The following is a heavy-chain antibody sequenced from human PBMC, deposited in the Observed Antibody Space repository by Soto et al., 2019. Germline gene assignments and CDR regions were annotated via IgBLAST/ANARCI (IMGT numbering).Heavy chain of an antibody. J-gene: IGHJ5*02. Sequence: HLVQSGPEVKKPGASITVSCKTSGDTFTNFGLSWVRQAPGHGLEWMGWIATYNSNRNYAQKFQVRLTLTTHAATSTAYMEQKNLGYDDTAGCYCVRVVRGVGDGFDPWGPGGLVSVSS. V-gene: IGHV1-18*01. D-gene: IGHD3-10*01. CDR3: VRVVRGVGDGFDP. CDR2: IATYNSNR. CDR1: GDTFTNFG.